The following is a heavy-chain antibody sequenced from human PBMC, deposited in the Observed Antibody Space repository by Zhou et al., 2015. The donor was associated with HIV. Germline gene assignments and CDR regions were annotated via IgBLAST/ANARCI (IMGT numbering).Heavy chain of an antibody. CDR2: IIPIFGTA. V-gene: IGHV1-69*01. CDR1: GGTFSSYA. J-gene: IGHJ6*03. Sequence: QVQLVQSGAEVKKPGSSVKVSCKASGGTFSSYAISWVRQAPGQGLEWMGGIIPIFGTANYAQKFQGRVTITADESTSTAYMELSSLRSEDTAVYYCARGNCSGGSCYPPYYYYYMDVWGKGTTVTVSS. CDR3: ARGNCSGGSCYPPYYYYYMDV. D-gene: IGHD2-15*01.